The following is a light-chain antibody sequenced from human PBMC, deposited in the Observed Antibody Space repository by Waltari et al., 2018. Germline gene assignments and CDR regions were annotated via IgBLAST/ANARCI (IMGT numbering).Light chain of an antibody. Sequence: DIVFTQSPATLSLSPGERATLSCRASQSFSASYLAWYQQKPGQAPRLLIYGASSRATGIPDRFSGSGSGTDFTLTISSLEPEDFAVYYCQHYGTSPPFTFGPGTKVDIK. CDR1: QSFSASY. CDR3: QHYGTSPPFT. J-gene: IGKJ3*01. CDR2: GAS. V-gene: IGKV3-20*01.